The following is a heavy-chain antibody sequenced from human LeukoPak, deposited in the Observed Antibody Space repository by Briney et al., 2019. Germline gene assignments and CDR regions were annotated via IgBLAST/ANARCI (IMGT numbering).Heavy chain of an antibody. Sequence: GGSLRLSCAASGFTFSSYTMRWVREAPGKGLEWVSSISSSINYIYHADSVKGRFTISRDGAQNSVYLQMNSLKDEDTAVYYCARSRTSSPYDKNLNFWGQGTLVIVSS. CDR2: ISSSINYI. CDR1: GFTFSSYT. J-gene: IGHJ4*02. V-gene: IGHV3-21*01. D-gene: IGHD1-14*01. CDR3: ARSRTSSPYDKNLNF.